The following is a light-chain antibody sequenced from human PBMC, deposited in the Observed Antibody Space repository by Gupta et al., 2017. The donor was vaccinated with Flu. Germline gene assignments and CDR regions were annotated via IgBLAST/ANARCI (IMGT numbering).Light chain of an antibody. V-gene: IGLV3-21*02. CDR3: QMWESSSGNPVV. Sequence: QTARITCGGKNIGSKSVHWYRQRPGQPPVLVIYDDNDRPSGSPARFSGSNSGDTATLTIVRVEAGEEADYYCQMWESSSGNPVVFGGGTRLAVL. CDR2: DDN. J-gene: IGLJ2*01. CDR1: NIGSKS.